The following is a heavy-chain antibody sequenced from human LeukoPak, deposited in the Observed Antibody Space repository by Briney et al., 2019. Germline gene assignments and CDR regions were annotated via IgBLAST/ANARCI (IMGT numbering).Heavy chain of an antibody. CDR3: ERDQAFDWSFDY. D-gene: IGHD3-9*01. J-gene: IGHJ4*02. V-gene: IGHV3-48*02. CDR2: ISGTSGTI. Sequence: PGGSLRLSCAASGFTFSSYSINWVRQAPGKGLEWLSYISGTSGTIYYADSVKGRFIISRDNAKNSLYLQMNSLRDEDTAVYYCERDQAFDWSFDYWGQGTLVTVSS. CDR1: GFTFSSYS.